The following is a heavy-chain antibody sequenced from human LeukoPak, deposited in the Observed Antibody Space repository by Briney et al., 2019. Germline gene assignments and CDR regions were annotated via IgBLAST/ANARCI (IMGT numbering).Heavy chain of an antibody. CDR3: ARDHYDSSGWCDF. J-gene: IGHJ4*02. D-gene: IGHD3-22*01. V-gene: IGHV1-2*02. CDR1: GYTFTGYY. Sequence: ASVKVSCKASGYTFTGYYMHWVRQAPGQGLEWMGWINPNSGGTNYAQKFQDRVTMTRDTSINTAYMELSRLRSDDTAVYYCARDHYDSSGWCDFWGQGTLVTLSS. CDR2: INPNSGGT.